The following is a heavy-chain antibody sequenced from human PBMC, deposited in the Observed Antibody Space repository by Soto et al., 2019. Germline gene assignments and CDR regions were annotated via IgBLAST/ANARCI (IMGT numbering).Heavy chain of an antibody. CDR1: GYTLTELS. CDR3: ATRGYCSGGSCYAYYFDY. D-gene: IGHD2-15*01. CDR2: FDPEDGET. J-gene: IGHJ4*02. Sequence: ASVKVSCKVSGYTLTELSMHWVRQAPGKGLEWMGGFDPEDGETIYAQKFQGRVTMTEDTSTDTAYMELSSLRSEDTAVYYCATRGYCSGGSCYAYYFDYWGQGTLVTVSS. V-gene: IGHV1-24*01.